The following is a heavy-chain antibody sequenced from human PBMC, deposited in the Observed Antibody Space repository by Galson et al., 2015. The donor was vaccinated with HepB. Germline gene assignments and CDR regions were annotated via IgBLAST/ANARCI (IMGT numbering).Heavy chain of an antibody. D-gene: IGHD2-15*01. V-gene: IGHV3-48*01. CDR2: ISSSSSTI. CDR3: ARIRWWELHTPYAFDI. CDR1: GFTFSSYS. J-gene: IGHJ3*02. Sequence: SLRLSCAASGFTFSSYSMNWVRQAPGKGLEWVSYISSSSSTIYYADSVKGRFTISRDNAKNSLYLQMNSLRAEDTAVYYCARIRWWELHTPYAFDIWGQGTMVTVSS.